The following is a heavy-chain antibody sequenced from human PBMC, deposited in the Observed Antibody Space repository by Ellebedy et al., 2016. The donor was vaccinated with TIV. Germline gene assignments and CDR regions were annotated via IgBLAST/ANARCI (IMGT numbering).Heavy chain of an antibody. D-gene: IGHD4-23*01. Sequence: ASVKVSXXASGYTFTGYYMHWVRQAPGQGLEWMGWINPNSGGTNYAQKFQGRVTMTRDTSISTAYMELSRLRSDDTAVYYCAREGQDYGGNSNAFDIWGQGTMVTVSS. CDR1: GYTFTGYY. CDR3: AREGQDYGGNSNAFDI. CDR2: INPNSGGT. J-gene: IGHJ3*02. V-gene: IGHV1-2*02.